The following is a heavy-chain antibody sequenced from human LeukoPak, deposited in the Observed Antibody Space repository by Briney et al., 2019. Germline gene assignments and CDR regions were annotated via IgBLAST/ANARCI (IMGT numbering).Heavy chain of an antibody. CDR2: INHSGGT. CDR3: ARHRRIAAAGTRGYDY. D-gene: IGHD6-13*01. V-gene: IGHV4-34*01. CDR1: GGSFSGFY. Sequence: SETLSLTCAVYGGSFSGFYWSWIRQPPGKGLEWIGDINHSGGTNYIPSLKSRVTISVDTSKNQFSLKLTSVTAADTAVYYCARHRRIAAAGTRGYDYWGQGTLVTVSS. J-gene: IGHJ4*02.